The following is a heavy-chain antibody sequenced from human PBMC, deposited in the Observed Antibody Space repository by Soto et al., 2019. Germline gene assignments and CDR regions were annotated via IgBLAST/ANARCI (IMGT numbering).Heavy chain of an antibody. CDR2: ISTYNGNT. D-gene: IGHD2-2*01. V-gene: IGHV1-18*04. J-gene: IGHJ5*02. CDR1: GYTFSNYD. Sequence: QVQLVQSGAEVKKPGASVKVSCTASGYTFSNYDITWVRQAPGQGLEGMGWISTYNGNTNYAKKVQGRVTMTIDTSTITAYMELRSLSSDDTAMYYCAACTGPSCHRGREWFDPWGQGTLVTVSA. CDR3: AACTGPSCHRGREWFDP.